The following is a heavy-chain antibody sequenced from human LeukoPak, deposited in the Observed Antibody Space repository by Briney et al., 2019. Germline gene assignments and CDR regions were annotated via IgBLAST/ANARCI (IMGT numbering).Heavy chain of an antibody. J-gene: IGHJ4*02. Sequence: SETLSLTCAVYGGSFSGYYWSWLRQPPGKGLEWIGEINHSGSTNYNPSLKSRVTISVDTSKNQFSLKLSSVTAADTAVYYCARELLCSGGSCYFDYWGQGTLVTVSS. D-gene: IGHD2-15*01. CDR2: INHSGST. V-gene: IGHV4-34*01. CDR1: GGSFSGYY. CDR3: ARELLCSGGSCYFDY.